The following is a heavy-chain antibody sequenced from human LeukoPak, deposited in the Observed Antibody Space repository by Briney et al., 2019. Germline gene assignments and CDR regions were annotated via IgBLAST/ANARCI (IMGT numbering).Heavy chain of an antibody. D-gene: IGHD5-12*01. CDR1: GFTFSSYA. CDR2: IRGGGTST. CDR3: AKHSGSDSGYWFDP. V-gene: IGHV3-23*01. J-gene: IGHJ5*02. Sequence: GGSLRLSCAASGFTFSSYATTWVRQSPGKGLEWVSTIRGGGTSTFYADSLKGLFTISRDNSKSTLYLQMNNLRAEDTAVYYCAKHSGSDSGYWFDPWGQGTLVTVSS.